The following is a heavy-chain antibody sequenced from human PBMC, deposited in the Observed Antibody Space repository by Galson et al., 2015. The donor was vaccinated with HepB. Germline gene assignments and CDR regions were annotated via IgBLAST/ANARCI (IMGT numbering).Heavy chain of an antibody. CDR2: INHSGST. J-gene: IGHJ4*02. CDR3: ARVGAELETADY. V-gene: IGHV4-34*01. D-gene: IGHD3-16*01. Sequence: CAVYGGSFSGYYWSWIRQPPGKGLEWIGEINHSGSTNYNPSLKSRVTISVDTSKNQFSLKLSSVTAADTAVYYCARVGAELETADYWGQGTLVTVSS. CDR1: GGSFSGYY.